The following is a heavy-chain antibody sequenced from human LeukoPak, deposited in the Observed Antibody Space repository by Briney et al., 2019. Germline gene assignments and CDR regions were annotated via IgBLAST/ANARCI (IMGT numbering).Heavy chain of an antibody. J-gene: IGHJ4*02. CDR3: ARHSLRTYYFDY. D-gene: IGHD4-11*01. CDR2: IYYSGST. CDR1: GGSISSYY. Sequence: SETLSLTCTVSGGSISSYYWSWIRLPAGKGLEWIGYIYYSGSTNYNPSLKSRVTISVDTSKNQFSLKLSSVTAADTAVYYCARHSLRTYYFDYWGQGTLVTVSS. V-gene: IGHV4-59*08.